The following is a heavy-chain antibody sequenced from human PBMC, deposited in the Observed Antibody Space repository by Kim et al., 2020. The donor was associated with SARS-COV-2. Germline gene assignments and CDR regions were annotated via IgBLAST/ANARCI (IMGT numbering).Heavy chain of an antibody. D-gene: IGHD3-22*01. CDR3: TILDYYDGGTYWGGFDY. CDR2: FDPEDGET. V-gene: IGHV1-24*01. Sequence: ASVKVSCKVSGYTLSEVSMHWVRETPEKGLEWMGHFDPEDGETTYAQKFQGRVTLTEDTSSDTAYMQLSGLTSEDTAIYYCTILDYYDGGTYWGGFDYWGQGTLVTVSS. CDR1: GYTLSEVS. J-gene: IGHJ4*02.